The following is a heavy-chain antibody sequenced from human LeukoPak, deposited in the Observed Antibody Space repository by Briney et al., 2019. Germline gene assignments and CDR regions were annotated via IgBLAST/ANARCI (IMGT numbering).Heavy chain of an antibody. CDR3: AREGSVGCSSTSCYSSIGFDI. Sequence: PGGSLRLSCAASGFTFSSYAMHWVRQAPGKGLEWVAVISYDGSNKYYADSVKGRFTISRDNSKNTLYLRMNSLRAEDTAVYYCAREGSVGCSSTSCYSSIGFDIWGQGTMVTVSS. J-gene: IGHJ3*02. D-gene: IGHD2-2*02. CDR1: GFTFSSYA. CDR2: ISYDGSNK. V-gene: IGHV3-30-3*01.